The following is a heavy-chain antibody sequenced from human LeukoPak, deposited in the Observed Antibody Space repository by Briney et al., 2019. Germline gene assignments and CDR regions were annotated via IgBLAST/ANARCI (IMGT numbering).Heavy chain of an antibody. Sequence: GRSLRLSCAASGFTFSGYGIHWVRQAPGKGLEWVANIKQDGSEKYYVDSVKGRFTISRDNAKNSLYLQMNSLRAEDTAVYYCARDGAGGYWGQGTLVTVSS. CDR2: IKQDGSEK. CDR3: ARDGAGGY. CDR1: GFTFSGYG. V-gene: IGHV3-7*01. J-gene: IGHJ4*02. D-gene: IGHD3-10*01.